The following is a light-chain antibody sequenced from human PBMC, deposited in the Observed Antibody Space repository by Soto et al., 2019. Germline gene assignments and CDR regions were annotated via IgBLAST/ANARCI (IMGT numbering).Light chain of an antibody. V-gene: IGKV1-5*01. CDR3: EQYNIYPWT. J-gene: IGKJ1*01. CDR2: DAS. CDR1: QSISSW. Sequence: DIQMTQSPSTLSASVGDRVTITCRASQSISSWLAWYQQKPGKAPKLLIYDASSLESGFPSRFSGSGSGTEFTLTISSLQPDDFATYYCEQYNIYPWTFGQGTKVEIK.